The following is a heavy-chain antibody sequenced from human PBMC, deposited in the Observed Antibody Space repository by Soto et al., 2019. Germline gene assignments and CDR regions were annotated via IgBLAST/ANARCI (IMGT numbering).Heavy chain of an antibody. D-gene: IGHD3-22*01. CDR3: ARDYPPVRYYYDSSGYSYGMDV. CDR2: IWYDGSNK. J-gene: IGHJ6*02. Sequence: QVQLVESGGGVVQPGRSLRLSCAASGFTFSSYGMHWVRQAPGKGLEWVAVIWYDGSNKYYADSVKGRFTISRDNSKNTLYLQMNSRRAEDTAVYYCARDYPPVRYYYDSSGYSYGMDVWGQGTTVTVSS. V-gene: IGHV3-33*01. CDR1: GFTFSSYG.